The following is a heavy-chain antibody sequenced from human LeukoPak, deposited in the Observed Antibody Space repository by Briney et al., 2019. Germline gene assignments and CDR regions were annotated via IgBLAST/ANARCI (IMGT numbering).Heavy chain of an antibody. CDR3: ASLGSFDI. CDR2: FYISEGT. CDR1: GGSINSGSYY. D-gene: IGHD7-27*01. V-gene: IGHV4-61*02. J-gene: IGHJ3*02. Sequence: SETLSLTCTVSGGSINSGSYYWNWIRQPAGKGLEWIGRFYISEGTKYNPSLKSRVTISVDTSKNQFSLRLSSVTAADTAVYYCASLGSFDIWGQGTMVTVSS.